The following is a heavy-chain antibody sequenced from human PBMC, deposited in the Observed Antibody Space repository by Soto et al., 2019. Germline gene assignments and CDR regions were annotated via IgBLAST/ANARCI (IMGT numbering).Heavy chain of an antibody. D-gene: IGHD1-26*01. CDR1: GGTFNNYA. Sequence: SVKVSCKVSGGTFNNYAISWLRQAPGQGLEWMGGIMPIFRKADYAQEFQGRATITADKSTNTVYMELSSLRSEDTAVYYCARAEVGATTRIDYWGQGTLVTVSS. CDR3: ARAEVGATTRIDY. CDR2: IMPIFRKA. V-gene: IGHV1-69*06. J-gene: IGHJ4*02.